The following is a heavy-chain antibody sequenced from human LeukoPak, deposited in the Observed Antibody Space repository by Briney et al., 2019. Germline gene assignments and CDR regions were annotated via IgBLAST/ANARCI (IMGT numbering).Heavy chain of an antibody. CDR1: GFSFRNYW. CDR3: ARDGAGRGEDFDY. Sequence: GGSLRLSCVASGFSFRNYWMSWVRQAPGKGLEWVVNIKEDGSKKNHLDSVKGRFTISRDNAKNFLYLQMNSLRVEDTALYYCARDGAGRGEDFDYWGQGILVTVSS. CDR2: IKEDGSKK. J-gene: IGHJ4*02. V-gene: IGHV3-7*01. D-gene: IGHD4-17*01.